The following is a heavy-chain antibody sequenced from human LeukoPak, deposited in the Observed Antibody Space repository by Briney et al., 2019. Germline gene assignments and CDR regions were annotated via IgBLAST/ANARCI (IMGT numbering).Heavy chain of an antibody. CDR1: GFTFSSYA. J-gene: IGHJ3*02. V-gene: IGHV3-23*01. CDR3: AKAEPIGYQLLFAAFDI. Sequence: GGSLRLSCAASGFTFSSYAMSWVRQAPGKGLEWVSAISGSGGSTYYADSVKGRFTISRDNSKNTLYLQMNSLRAEDTAVYYCAKAEPIGYQLLFAAFDIWGQGTMVTVSS. CDR2: ISGSGGST. D-gene: IGHD2-2*01.